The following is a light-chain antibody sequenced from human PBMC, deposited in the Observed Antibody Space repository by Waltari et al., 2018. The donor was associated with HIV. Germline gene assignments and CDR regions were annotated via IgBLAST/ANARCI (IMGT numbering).Light chain of an antibody. CDR1: SGSLSTNYY. CDR3: VLYMGSGIWV. J-gene: IGLJ3*02. V-gene: IGLV8-61*01. Sequence: QTVVTQEPSFSVSPGGTVTLTCGLSSGSLSTNYYPSWYQQTPGQAPRTLIYSTNTRSSGVPDRFSGSILGNKAALTITGAQAYDESDYYCVLYMGSGIWVFGGGTKLTVL. CDR2: STN.